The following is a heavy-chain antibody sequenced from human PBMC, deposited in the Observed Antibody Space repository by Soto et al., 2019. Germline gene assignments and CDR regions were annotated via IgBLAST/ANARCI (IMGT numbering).Heavy chain of an antibody. D-gene: IGHD5-18*01. J-gene: IGHJ4*02. CDR3: ARDQPGYSYGYGLGY. Sequence: GSLRLSCAASGFTFGSYSMNWVRQAPGKGLEWVSSISSSSSYIYYADSVKGRFTISRDNAKNSLYLQMNSLRAEDTAVYYCARDQPGYSYGYGLGYWGQGTLVTVSS. CDR2: ISSSSSYI. CDR1: GFTFGSYS. V-gene: IGHV3-21*01.